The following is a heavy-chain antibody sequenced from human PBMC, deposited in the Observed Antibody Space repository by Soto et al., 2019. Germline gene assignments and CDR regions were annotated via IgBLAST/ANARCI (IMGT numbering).Heavy chain of an antibody. CDR3: TRPLGGYCSSTRCLGFDY. Sequence: GGSLRLSCAASGFTFSSYSMNWVRQAPGRGREWVSYISSSSNTVNHTDSVKGRFHISRDNDKNSLYLQMNRLRAEGTAVYYCTRPLGGYCSSTRCLGFDYWGQGTLVTVSS. J-gene: IGHJ4*02. D-gene: IGHD2-2*01. V-gene: IGHV3-48*01. CDR1: GFTFSSYS. CDR2: ISSSSNTV.